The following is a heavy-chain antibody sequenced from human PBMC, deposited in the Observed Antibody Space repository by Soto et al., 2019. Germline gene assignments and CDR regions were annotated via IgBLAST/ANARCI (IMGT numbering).Heavy chain of an antibody. CDR2: ISSSGSTI. J-gene: IGHJ6*02. D-gene: IGHD6-6*01. CDR3: ARDHSSSVHYYYGMDV. Sequence: SLRLSCEASGFSFSTFDMSWIRQAPGKGLEWVSYISSSGSTIYYADSVKGRFTISRDNAKNSLYLQMNSLRAEDTAVYYCARDHSSSVHYYYGMDVWGQGTTVTVSS. V-gene: IGHV3-11*01. CDR1: GFSFSTFD.